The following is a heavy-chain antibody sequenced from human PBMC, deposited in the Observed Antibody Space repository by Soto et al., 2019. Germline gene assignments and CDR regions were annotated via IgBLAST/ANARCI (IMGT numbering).Heavy chain of an antibody. CDR3: ARGGSSEWQVALDI. D-gene: IGHD6-19*01. V-gene: IGHV4-34*01. J-gene: IGHJ3*02. Sequence: QVQQQQWGAGLLKPSETLSLSCAVSAEYFSTYYWNWIRQSPGKGLEWNGEINHTGRNNYNPSLKSRVTMSIAMSKNQLSLRLTSVTAADTGVYYCARGGSSEWQVALDIWGQGTMGTVSS. CDR2: INHTGRN. CDR1: AEYFSTYY.